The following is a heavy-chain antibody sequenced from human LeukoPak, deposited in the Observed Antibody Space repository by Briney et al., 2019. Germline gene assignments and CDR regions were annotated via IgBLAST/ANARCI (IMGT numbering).Heavy chain of an antibody. CDR2: ISAYNGNT. CDR3: ARDRIDGGTPCAFDI. D-gene: IGHD4-23*01. CDR1: GYTFTSYG. J-gene: IGHJ3*02. Sequence: ASVKVSCKASGYTFTSYGISWVRQAPGQGLEWMGWISAYNGNTNYAQKLQGRVTMTTDTSTSTAYMELRSLRSDDTAVYYCARDRIDGGTPCAFDIWGRGTMVTVSS. V-gene: IGHV1-18*01.